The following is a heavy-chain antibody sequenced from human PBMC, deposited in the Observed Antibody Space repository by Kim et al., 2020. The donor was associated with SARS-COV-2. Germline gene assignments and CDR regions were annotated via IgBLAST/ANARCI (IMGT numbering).Heavy chain of an antibody. CDR1: GGSINSGDYY. Sequence: SETLSLTCTVSGGSINSGDYYWSWIRQHPGKGLEWIAYIYYSGGTYYNPSLKSRATILVDTSKTQFSLRLSSVTAADTAVYYCARGLVGSYRGGPDVWGQGTTVTVSS. CDR3: ARGLVGSYRGGPDV. CDR2: IYYSGGT. V-gene: IGHV4-31*03. D-gene: IGHD3-3*01. J-gene: IGHJ6*02.